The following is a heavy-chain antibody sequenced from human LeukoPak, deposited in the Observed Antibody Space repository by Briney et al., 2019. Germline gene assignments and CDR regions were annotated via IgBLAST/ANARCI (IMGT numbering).Heavy chain of an antibody. D-gene: IGHD6-19*01. CDR3: AKGRVVAGTKSLTYNWFDP. CDR2: INPNSGGT. J-gene: IGHJ5*02. Sequence: GASVKVSCKASGYTFTGYYIHWVRQAPGQGLEWMGWINPNSGGTKYAQKFQGRVTITRDTSISTAYMGLSRLRSDDTAVYYCAKGRVVAGTKSLTYNWFDPWGQGTLVTVSS. CDR1: GYTFTGYY. V-gene: IGHV1-2*02.